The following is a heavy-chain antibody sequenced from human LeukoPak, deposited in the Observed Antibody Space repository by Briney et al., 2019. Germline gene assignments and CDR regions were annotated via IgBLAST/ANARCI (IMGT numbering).Heavy chain of an antibody. CDR2: ISSNGGST. V-gene: IGHV3-64*01. CDR1: GFTFSSSA. CDR3: ARVGSSSSFDY. Sequence: QTGGSLRLSCAASGFTFSSSAMHWVRQAPGKGLEYVSAISSNGGSTYYASSVKGRLTISRDNSKNTLFLQLGSLRAEDMAVYYCARVGSSSSFDYWGQGTLVTVSS. J-gene: IGHJ4*02. D-gene: IGHD6-6*01.